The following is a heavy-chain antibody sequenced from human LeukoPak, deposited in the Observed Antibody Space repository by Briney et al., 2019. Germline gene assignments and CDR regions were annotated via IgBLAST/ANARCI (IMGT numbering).Heavy chain of an antibody. CDR1: GGSINNYY. V-gene: IGHV4-4*07. Sequence: NPSETLSLTYTVSGGSINNYYWSWIRQPAGKGLEWIGRIYTRGSTNYNPSLKSRVTMSVDTSKNQFSLKLSSVTAADTAVYYCARGRYCSADICSGGDAFDIWGQGTMVSVSS. J-gene: IGHJ3*02. CDR2: IYTRGST. CDR3: ARGRYCSADICSGGDAFDI. D-gene: IGHD2-15*01.